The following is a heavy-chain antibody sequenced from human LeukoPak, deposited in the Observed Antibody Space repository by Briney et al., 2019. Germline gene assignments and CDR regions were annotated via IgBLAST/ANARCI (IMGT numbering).Heavy chain of an antibody. CDR2: IYYTGST. V-gene: IGHV4-59*01. Sequence: TSETLSLTCTVSGGSISSYYWSWIRQSPGKGLEWIGYIYYTGSTNYNPSLKSRVTMSIDTSKNQFSLKLSSLTAADTAVYFCARYSGSYSVDYWGQGTLVTVSS. J-gene: IGHJ4*02. D-gene: IGHD1-26*01. CDR3: ARYSGSYSVDY. CDR1: GGSISSYY.